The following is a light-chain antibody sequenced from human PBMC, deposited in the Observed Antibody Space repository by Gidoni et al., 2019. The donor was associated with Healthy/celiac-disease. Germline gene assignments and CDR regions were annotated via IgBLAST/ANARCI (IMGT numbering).Light chain of an antibody. V-gene: IGKV3-20*01. J-gene: IGKJ4*01. CDR3: QQYGRSPLT. CDR2: GAS. CDR1: QSVSSDY. Sequence: EIVLTQSPGTLSLSPGERATLSCRASQSVSSDYLAWYQQKPGQAPRLLSYGASSRATGIPDRFSGSGSGTDFTLTISRLEPEDFAVYYCQQYGRSPLTFXGXTKLXIK.